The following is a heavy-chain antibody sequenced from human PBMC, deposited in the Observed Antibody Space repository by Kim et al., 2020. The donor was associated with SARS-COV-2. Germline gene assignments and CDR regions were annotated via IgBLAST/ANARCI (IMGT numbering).Heavy chain of an antibody. CDR2: INPSGGST. Sequence: ASVKVSCKASGYTFTSYYMHWVRQAPGQGLEWMGIINPSGGSTSYAQKFQGRVTMTRDTSTSTVYMELSSLRSEDTAVYYCARDIETSSGWYEYYYYYGMDVWGQGTTVTVSS. CDR3: ARDIETSSGWYEYYYYYGMDV. J-gene: IGHJ6*02. V-gene: IGHV1-46*01. D-gene: IGHD6-19*01. CDR1: GYTFTSYY.